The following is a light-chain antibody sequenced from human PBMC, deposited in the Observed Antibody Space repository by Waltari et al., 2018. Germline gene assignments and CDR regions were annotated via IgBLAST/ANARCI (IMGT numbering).Light chain of an antibody. J-gene: IGLJ1*01. CDR1: SSNIGAGYD. CDR2: GNH. CDR3: QSYDSSLSSYV. Sequence: QSVLTQAPSVSGAPGQRVTISCTGSSSNIGAGYDVHWYQQLPGTAPKLLIYGNHNRPSRVPDRFSGSKSGTSASLAITGLQAEDEADYYCQSYDSSLSSYVFGTGTKVTVL. V-gene: IGLV1-40*01.